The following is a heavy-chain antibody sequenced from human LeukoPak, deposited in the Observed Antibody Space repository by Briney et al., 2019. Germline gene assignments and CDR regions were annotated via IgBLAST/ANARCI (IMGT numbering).Heavy chain of an antibody. J-gene: IGHJ6*02. CDR3: ARASYDFWSGYRYYYYGMDV. CDR1: GGSISSYY. CDR2: IYYSGST. D-gene: IGHD3-3*01. V-gene: IGHV4-59*13. Sequence: SETLSLTCTVSGGSISSYYWSWIRQPPGKGLVWIGYIYYSGSTNYNPSLKSRVTISVDTSKNQFSLKLSSVTAADTAVYYCARASYDFWSGYRYYYYGMDVWGQGTTVTVSS.